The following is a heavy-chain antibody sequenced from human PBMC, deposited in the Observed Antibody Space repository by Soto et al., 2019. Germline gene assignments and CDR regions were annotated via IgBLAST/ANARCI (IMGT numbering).Heavy chain of an antibody. J-gene: IGHJ6*02. CDR2: IDPSDSYT. Sequence: PGESLKISCKGSGYSFTSYWISWVRQMPGKGLEWMGRIDPSDSYTNYSPSFQGHVTISADKSISTAYLQWSSLKASDTAMYYCAIFIAVAGYDYYYYGMDVWGQGTTVTFSS. CDR1: GYSFTSYW. D-gene: IGHD6-19*01. V-gene: IGHV5-10-1*01. CDR3: AIFIAVAGYDYYYYGMDV.